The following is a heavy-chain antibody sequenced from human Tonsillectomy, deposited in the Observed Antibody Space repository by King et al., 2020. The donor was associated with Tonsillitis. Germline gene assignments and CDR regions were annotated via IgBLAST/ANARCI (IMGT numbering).Heavy chain of an antibody. D-gene: IGHD3-3*01. CDR3: ARDYDFWGGYYYAYMDV. CDR2: ISGTGNTI. CDR1: GFTFSDYY. Sequence: VQLVESGGGLVKPGGSLRLSCAASGFTFSDYYMSWIRQDPGKGREWLSYISGTGNTIYYADSVKGRFTISRDNAQNSLSLQLHSRRAEDTAVYYCARDYDFWGGYYYAYMDVWGEGTTVTVSS. J-gene: IGHJ6*03. V-gene: IGHV3-11*01.